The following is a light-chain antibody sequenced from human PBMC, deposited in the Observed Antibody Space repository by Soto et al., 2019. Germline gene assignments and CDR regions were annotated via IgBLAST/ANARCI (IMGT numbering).Light chain of an antibody. CDR3: GTWDSSLSSYA. J-gene: IGLJ1*01. Sequence: QSVLTQPPSMSAAPGQKVTISCSGSSSNIGNNYVSWYQQLPGTAPKLLIYENNKRPSGIPDRFSGSKSGTSATLGITGLQTGDEADYYCGTWDSSLSSYAFGPGTKVTVL. CDR1: SSNIGNNY. V-gene: IGLV1-51*02. CDR2: ENN.